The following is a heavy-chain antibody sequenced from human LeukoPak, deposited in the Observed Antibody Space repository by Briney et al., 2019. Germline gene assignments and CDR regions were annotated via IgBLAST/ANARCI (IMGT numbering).Heavy chain of an antibody. V-gene: IGHV3-21*01. CDR3: ARDYDFWSGYQTNYFDY. J-gene: IGHJ4*02. CDR2: ISSSSSYI. D-gene: IGHD3-3*01. CDR1: GFTFSSYS. Sequence: GGSLRLSCAASGFTFSSYSMNWVRQAPRKGLEWVSSISSSSSYIYYADSVKGRFTISRDNAKNSLYLQMNSLRAEDTAVYYCARDYDFWSGYQTNYFDYWGQGTLVTVSS.